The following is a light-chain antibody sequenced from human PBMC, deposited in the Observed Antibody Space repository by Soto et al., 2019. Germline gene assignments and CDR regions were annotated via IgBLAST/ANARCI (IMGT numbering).Light chain of an antibody. J-gene: IGKJ1*01. Sequence: EIVLTQSPGTLSLSPGERATLSCRASQSVNRNLAWYQQKPGQAPRLLISAASTRATGIPARFSGSGSETEFTLPLCSLQYEDFAVYFCQRYNNWWTFGQGTKGKMK. V-gene: IGKV3-15*01. CDR3: QRYNNWWT. CDR1: QSVNRN. CDR2: AAS.